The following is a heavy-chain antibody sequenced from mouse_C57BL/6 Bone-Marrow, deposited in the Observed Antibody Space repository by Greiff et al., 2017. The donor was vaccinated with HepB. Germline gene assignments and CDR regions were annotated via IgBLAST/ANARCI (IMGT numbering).Heavy chain of an antibody. CDR3: ARITTVVAHMDY. CDR1: GYTFTSYW. Sequence: QVQLQQPGAELVRPGTSVKLSCKASGYTFTSYWMHWVKQRPGQGLEWIGVIDPSDSYTNYNQKFKGKATLTVDTSSSTAYMQRSSLTSEDSAVYYCARITTVVAHMDYWGQGTSVTVSS. CDR2: IDPSDSYT. D-gene: IGHD1-1*01. V-gene: IGHV1-59*01. J-gene: IGHJ4*01.